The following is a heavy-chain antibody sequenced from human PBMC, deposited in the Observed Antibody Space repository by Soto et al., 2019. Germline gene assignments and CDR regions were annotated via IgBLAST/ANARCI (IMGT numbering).Heavy chain of an antibody. Sequence: QVQLVQSGAEVKTPGASVKVSCKASGYTFTSYDINWVRQATGLGVEWMGWMIPNSGSTVYAQKSQGRVTMTRNTTISTADMELSSLTSEDTAVYYCVRESSGWYDPWGQGTLVIVSS. D-gene: IGHD3-22*01. CDR3: VRESSGWYDP. CDR1: GYTFTSYD. J-gene: IGHJ5*02. V-gene: IGHV1-8*01. CDR2: MIPNSGST.